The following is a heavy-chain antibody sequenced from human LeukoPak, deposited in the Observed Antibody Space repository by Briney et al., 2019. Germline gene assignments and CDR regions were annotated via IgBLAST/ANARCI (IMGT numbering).Heavy chain of an antibody. V-gene: IGHV3-21*01. Sequence: GGSLRLSCAASGFTFSSYSMNWVRQAPGKGLEWVSSISSSSSYIYYPDSVKGRFTISRDNAKNSLYLQMNSLRAEDTAVYYCARGISGGGTMIVHWGQGTLVTVSS. D-gene: IGHD3-22*01. CDR2: ISSSSSYI. J-gene: IGHJ4*02. CDR3: ARGISGGGTMIVH. CDR1: GFTFSSYS.